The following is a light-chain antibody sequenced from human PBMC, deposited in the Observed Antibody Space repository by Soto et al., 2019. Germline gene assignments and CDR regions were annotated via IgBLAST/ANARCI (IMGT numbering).Light chain of an antibody. CDR2: DAS. CDR1: QNINRY. Sequence: VVFTQSPCTLSLSPGERATLSCRASQNINRYLAWYHQKPGQPPRLLIYDASTRATGIPARFSGSGSETDFTLTISSLEPEDFAVYYCQQRSNWPITFGQGTRLEIK. J-gene: IGKJ5*01. CDR3: QQRSNWPIT. V-gene: IGKV3-11*01.